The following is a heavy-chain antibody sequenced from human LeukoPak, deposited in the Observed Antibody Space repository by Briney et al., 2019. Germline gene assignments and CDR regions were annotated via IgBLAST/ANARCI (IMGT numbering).Heavy chain of an antibody. CDR2: IHTSGTT. D-gene: IGHD6-6*01. V-gene: IGHV4-4*07. Sequence: PSETLSLTCTVTGDPMGTYYWSFIRQPAGKGLEWIGRIHTSGTTWYNPSLKSRVTMSVDTSKKQFSLKLSSVTAADTAVYYCARDPQLGPFDYWGQGTLVTVSS. CDR1: GDPMGTYY. CDR3: ARDPQLGPFDY. J-gene: IGHJ4*02.